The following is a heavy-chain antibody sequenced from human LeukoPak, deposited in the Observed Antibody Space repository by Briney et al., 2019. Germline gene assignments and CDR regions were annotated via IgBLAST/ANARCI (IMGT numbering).Heavy chain of an antibody. V-gene: IGHV4-31*03. J-gene: IGHJ6*02. D-gene: IGHD6-19*01. CDR1: GGSISSGGYY. CDR3: ARDKGYSSGWPLKNYYYYGMDV. CDR2: IYYSGST. Sequence: SETLPLTCTVSGGSISSGGYYWSWIRQHPGKGLEWIGYIYYSGSTYYNPSLKSRVTISVDTSKNQFSLKLSSVTAADTAVYYCARDKGYSSGWPLKNYYYYGMDVWGQGTTVTVSS.